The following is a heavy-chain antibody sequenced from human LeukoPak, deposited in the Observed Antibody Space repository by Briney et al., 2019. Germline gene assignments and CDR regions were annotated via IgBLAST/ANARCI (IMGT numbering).Heavy chain of an antibody. CDR1: VFTFSGYG. D-gene: IGHD3-10*01. Sequence: GRSLRLSCAASVFTFSGYGMHCVRQAPGKGVEGVAVISYDGSNKYYADSVKGRFTISRDNSKYTLYLQMNSLRAEDTAVYYCAKAGVGVRGPKNYGMDVWGKGTTVTVSS. J-gene: IGHJ6*04. CDR2: ISYDGSNK. V-gene: IGHV3-30*18. CDR3: AKAGVGVRGPKNYGMDV.